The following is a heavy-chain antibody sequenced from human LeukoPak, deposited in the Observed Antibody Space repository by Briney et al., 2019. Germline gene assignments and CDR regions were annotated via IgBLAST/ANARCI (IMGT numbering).Heavy chain of an antibody. D-gene: IGHD3-22*01. CDR1: GYTFTSYA. V-gene: IGHV1-3*01. Sequence: ASVKVSCKASGYTFTSYAMHWVRQAPGQRLEWMGWINAGNGNTKYSQKFQGRVTITRDTSASTAYMELSSLRSEDTAVYYCARGSSGYYYVPDYWGQGTLVTVSS. CDR3: ARGSSGYYYVPDY. J-gene: IGHJ4*02. CDR2: INAGNGNT.